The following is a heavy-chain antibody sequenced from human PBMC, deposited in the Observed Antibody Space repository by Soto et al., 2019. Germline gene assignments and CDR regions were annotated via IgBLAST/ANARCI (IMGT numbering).Heavy chain of an antibody. CDR2: MNPNSGNT. CDR1: GYTFTNYN. V-gene: IGHV1-8*01. Sequence: QVQLVQSGAEVKKPGASVKVFCQTSGYTFTNYNSNWVRQATGQGLEWMGWMNPNSGNTGYAQKFQGRVTMTRNTSITTAYMELSSLRSGDTAVYYCARAEPYSTSSPYDYWGQGTLVTVSS. CDR3: ARAEPYSTSSPYDY. J-gene: IGHJ4*02. D-gene: IGHD6-6*01.